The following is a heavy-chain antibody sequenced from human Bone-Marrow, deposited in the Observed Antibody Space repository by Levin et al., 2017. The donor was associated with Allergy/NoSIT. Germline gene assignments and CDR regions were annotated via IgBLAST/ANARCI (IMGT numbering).Heavy chain of an antibody. D-gene: IGHD3-10*01. Sequence: SQTLSLTCAVSGGSISSGGYSWSWIRQPPGKGLEWIGYIYHSGSTYYNPSLKSRVTISMDRSKNHFSLNLTSVTAADTAVYFCAKSLWFGAYVDCRGQGALVTVSS. J-gene: IGHJ4*02. CDR2: IYHSGST. CDR1: GGSISSGGYS. V-gene: IGHV4-30-2*01. CDR3: AKSLWFGAYVDC.